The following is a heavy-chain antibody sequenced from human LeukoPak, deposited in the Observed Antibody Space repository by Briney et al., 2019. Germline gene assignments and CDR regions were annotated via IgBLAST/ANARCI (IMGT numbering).Heavy chain of an antibody. CDR3: TRDSGNYNWFDP. CDR2: IDKKDKGYATAT. D-gene: IGHD1-26*01. CDR1: GFTFSGSA. Sequence: GGSLRLSCAAPGFTFSGSAIHWVRQSSGKGLEWVGQIDKKDKGYATATAYAASVKGRFTISRDDSINTAYLQMKSLKTEDTALNYCTRDSGNYNWFDPGGQGTLVTVSS. J-gene: IGHJ5*02. V-gene: IGHV3-73*01.